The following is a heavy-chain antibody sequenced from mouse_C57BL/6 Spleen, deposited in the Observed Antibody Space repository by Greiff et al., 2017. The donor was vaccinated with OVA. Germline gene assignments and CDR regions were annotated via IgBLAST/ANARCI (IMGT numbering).Heavy chain of an antibody. CDR2: ISSGSSTI. CDR1: GFTFSDYG. V-gene: IGHV5-17*01. CDR3: ARVDLSWFAY. Sequence: VQLKESGGGLVKPGGSLKLSCAASGFTFSDYGMHWVRQAPEKGLEWVAYISSGSSTIYYADTVKGRFTISRDNAKNTLFLQMTSLRSEDTAMYYCARVDLSWFAYWGQGTLVTVSA. J-gene: IGHJ3*01.